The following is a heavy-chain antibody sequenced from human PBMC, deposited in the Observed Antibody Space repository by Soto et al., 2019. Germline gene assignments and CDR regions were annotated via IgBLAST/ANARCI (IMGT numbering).Heavy chain of an antibody. J-gene: IGHJ3*02. CDR2: IARSSGTI. Sequence: GGSLRLSCAASGFTFSGYSMNWVRQGPGKGLEWVSNIARSSGTIYYADSVKGRFTISQDNAKNSLYLGMNNLRDEDTAVYYCARSAGLDGAFDIWGQGTMVTVSS. CDR1: GFTFSGYS. CDR3: ARSAGLDGAFDI. D-gene: IGHD6-19*01. V-gene: IGHV3-48*02.